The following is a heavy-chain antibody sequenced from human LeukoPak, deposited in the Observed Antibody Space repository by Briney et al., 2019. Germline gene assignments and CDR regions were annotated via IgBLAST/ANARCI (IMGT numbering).Heavy chain of an antibody. Sequence: SETLSLTCAVSGYSIRSGYYWGWIRQPPGGGLEWIGSMYHNGNTYFNPSLKSRVTISMDTSQNNFSLKLKSVTAADTAVYYCAREDCSGRSCYVYAYYMYVWGKGATVIVSS. CDR3: AREDCSGRSCYVYAYYMYV. V-gene: IGHV4-38-2*02. D-gene: IGHD2-15*01. J-gene: IGHJ6*03. CDR2: MYHNGNT. CDR1: GYSIRSGYY.